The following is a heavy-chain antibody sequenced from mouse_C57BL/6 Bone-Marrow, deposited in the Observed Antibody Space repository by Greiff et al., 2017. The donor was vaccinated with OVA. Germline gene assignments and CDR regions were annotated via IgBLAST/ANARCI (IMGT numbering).Heavy chain of an antibody. J-gene: IGHJ3*01. CDR2: INYDGSST. Sequence: EVNLVESEGGLVQPGSSMKLSCTASGFTFSDYYMAWVRQVPEKGLEWVANINYDGSSTYYLDSLKSRFSISRDNAKNILYLQMSSLKSEDTATYYCARDHCVLGPFAYWGQGTLVTVSA. V-gene: IGHV5-16*01. CDR3: ARDHCVLGPFAY. D-gene: IGHD1-1*01. CDR1: GFTFSDYY.